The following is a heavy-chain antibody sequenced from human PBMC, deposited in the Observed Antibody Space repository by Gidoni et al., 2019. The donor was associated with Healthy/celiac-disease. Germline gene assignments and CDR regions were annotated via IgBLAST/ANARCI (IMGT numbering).Heavy chain of an antibody. CDR1: GCTFSSYA. Sequence: EVQLFASGGGLVQPRGSLRLSCAASGCTFSSYAMSWVRPAPGKRLEWGSAISGSGGSTYYADPVKGRFTISRDNSKNTLYLQMNSLRAEDTAVYYCANPRYIVYWGQGTLVTVSS. V-gene: IGHV3-23*01. CDR2: ISGSGGST. J-gene: IGHJ4*02. D-gene: IGHD1-20*01. CDR3: ANPRYIVY.